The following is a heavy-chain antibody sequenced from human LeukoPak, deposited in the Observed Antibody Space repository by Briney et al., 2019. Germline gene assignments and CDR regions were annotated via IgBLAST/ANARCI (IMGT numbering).Heavy chain of an antibody. V-gene: IGHV4-59*01. J-gene: IGHJ4*02. Sequence: SETLSLTCTVSGGSISSYYWSWIRQPPGKGLEWIGYIYYSGSTNYNPSLKSRVTISVDTSKNQFSLKLSSVTAADTAVYYCARDSPYGDTPLDYWGQGTLVTVSS. CDR2: IYYSGST. CDR3: ARDSPYGDTPLDY. D-gene: IGHD5-18*01. CDR1: GGSISSYY.